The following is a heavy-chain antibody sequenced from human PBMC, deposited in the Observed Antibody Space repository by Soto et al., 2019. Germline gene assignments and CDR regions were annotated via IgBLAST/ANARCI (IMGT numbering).Heavy chain of an antibody. CDR2: IYYSGST. CDR1: GGSISSGDYY. Sequence: SETLSLTCTVSGGSISSGDYYLSWIRQPPGKGLEWIGYIYYSGSTYYNPSLKSRVTISVDTSKNQFYLKMSSVTAADTAVYYCARSSYYYDSSGPPDYWGQRTLVTV. J-gene: IGHJ4*02. D-gene: IGHD3-22*01. CDR3: ARSSYYYDSSGPPDY. V-gene: IGHV4-30-4*01.